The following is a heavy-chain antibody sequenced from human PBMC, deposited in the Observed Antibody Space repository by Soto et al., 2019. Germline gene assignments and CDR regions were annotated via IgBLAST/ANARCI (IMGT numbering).Heavy chain of an antibody. D-gene: IGHD3-22*01. J-gene: IGHJ3*02. V-gene: IGHV2-70*01. Sequence: SGPTLVNPTQTLTLTCTFSGFSLSTSGMCVSWIRQPPGKALEWLALIDWDDDKYYSTSLKTRLTISKDTSKNQVVLTMTNMDPVDTATYYCARISGYYDSSGYWRGDDFDIWGQGKMVTVSS. CDR2: IDWDDDK. CDR1: GFSLSTSGMC. CDR3: ARISGYYDSSGYWRGDDFDI.